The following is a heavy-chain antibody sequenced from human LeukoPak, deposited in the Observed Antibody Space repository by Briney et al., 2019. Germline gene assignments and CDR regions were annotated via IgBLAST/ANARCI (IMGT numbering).Heavy chain of an antibody. CDR3: ARGHYDVLAASYKWTPDY. D-gene: IGHD3-9*01. J-gene: IGHJ4*02. CDR1: GFTFNTFN. Sequence: GGSLRLSCAASGFTFNTFNMNWVRQAPGKGLEWVSSITSGGEYIYYADSVKGRLTTSRDNAKNSLSLQLNSLRVEDTAVYYCARGHYDVLAASYKWTPDYWGQGTLVTVSS. V-gene: IGHV3-21*01. CDR2: ITSGGEYI.